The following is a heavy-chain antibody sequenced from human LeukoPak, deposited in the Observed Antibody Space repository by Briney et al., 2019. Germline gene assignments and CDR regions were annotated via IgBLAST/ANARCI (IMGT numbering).Heavy chain of an antibody. CDR1: EYTFTSYY. CDR2: INPSGGST. V-gene: IGHV1-46*01. J-gene: IGHJ6*03. CDR3: ARGRGYSYGFDRWYYYYYMDV. D-gene: IGHD5-18*01. Sequence: ASVKVSCKASEYTFTSYYMHWVRQAPGQGLEWMGIINPSGGSTSYAQKFQGRVTMTRDTSTSTVYMELSSLRSEDTAVYYCARGRGYSYGFDRWYYYYYMDVWGKGTTVTVSS.